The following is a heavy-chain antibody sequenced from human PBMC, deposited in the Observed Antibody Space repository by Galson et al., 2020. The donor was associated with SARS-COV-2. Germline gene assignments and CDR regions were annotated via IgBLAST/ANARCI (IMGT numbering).Heavy chain of an antibody. CDR2: IDHSGGT. J-gene: IGHJ4*02. Sequence: QTLSLTCAVSGGSINSDNFSWSWIRQPPGKGLEWVGYIDHSGGTYYNPSLRSRVTISLDRSKNQFSLKLSSATAADTAVYFCAIYVLTGYSDLYYFDYWGQGTQVTVSS. CDR3: AIYVLTGYSDLYYFDY. D-gene: IGHD3-9*01. V-gene: IGHV4-30-2*01. CDR1: GGSINSDNFS.